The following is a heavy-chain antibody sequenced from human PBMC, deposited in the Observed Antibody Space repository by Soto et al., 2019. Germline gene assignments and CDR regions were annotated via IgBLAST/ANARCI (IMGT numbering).Heavy chain of an antibody. J-gene: IGHJ4*02. CDR2: ISGSGGST. D-gene: IGHD6-13*01. CDR1: GFIFSSYL. CDR3: AKDQGSSWYEIDY. Sequence: GGSLRLSCAGPGFIFSSYLMSWVRQAPGKGLEWVSTISGSGGSTYYADSVKGRFTISRDNSKNTLYLQMNSLRVEDTAVYYCAKDQGSSWYEIDYWGQGTLVTVSS. V-gene: IGHV3-23*01.